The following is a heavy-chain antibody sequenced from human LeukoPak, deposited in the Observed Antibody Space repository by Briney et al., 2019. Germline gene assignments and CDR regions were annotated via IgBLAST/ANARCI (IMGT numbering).Heavy chain of an antibody. CDR2: ISWNSGSI. Sequence: GGSLRLSCAASGFTFDDYAMHWVRQAPGKGLEWVSGISWNSGSIGYADSVKGRFTISRDNAKNSLYLQMNSLRAEDTALYYCAKDKSSSGWYGMDVWGQGTTVTVSS. D-gene: IGHD6-19*01. J-gene: IGHJ6*02. CDR1: GFTFDDYA. V-gene: IGHV3-9*01. CDR3: AKDKSSSGWYGMDV.